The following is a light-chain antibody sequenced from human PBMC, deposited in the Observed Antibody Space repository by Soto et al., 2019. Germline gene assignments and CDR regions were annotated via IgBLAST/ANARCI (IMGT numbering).Light chain of an antibody. CDR1: QSISIL. CDR3: QHYNAFSWT. J-gene: IGKJ1*01. V-gene: IGKV1-5*03. CDR2: ATS. Sequence: DIHLTQSPSTLSASVGDRVTITCRASQSISILLAWYQQKPGKAPNLLIYATSTLETGVSSRFSGSGSGTEFTLTISSLQPDDSATYYCQHYNAFSWTFGQGTKVEIK.